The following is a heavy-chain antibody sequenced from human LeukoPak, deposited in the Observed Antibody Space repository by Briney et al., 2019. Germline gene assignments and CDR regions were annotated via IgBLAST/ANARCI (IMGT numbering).Heavy chain of an antibody. J-gene: IGHJ4*02. CDR1: GYTFTSYG. Sequence: SVKVSCKASGYTFTSYGISWVRQAPGQGLEWMGGIIPIFGTANYAQKFQGRVTITADESTSTAYMELSSLRSEDTAVYYCTTNAAALDYWGQGTLVTVSS. V-gene: IGHV1-69*13. D-gene: IGHD6-13*01. CDR3: TTNAAALDY. CDR2: IIPIFGTA.